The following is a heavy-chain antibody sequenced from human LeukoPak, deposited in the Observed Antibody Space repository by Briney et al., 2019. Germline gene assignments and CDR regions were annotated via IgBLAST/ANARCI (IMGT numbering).Heavy chain of an antibody. CDR1: GYTFTSYD. J-gene: IGHJ4*02. Sequence: ASVKVSCKASGYTFTSYDINWVRQATGQGLEWMGWMNPNSGNTGYAQKFQGRVTMTRNTSISTAYMELSSLRSEDTAVYYCARGVGDYYDSSGYPNWGQGTLVTVSS. D-gene: IGHD3-22*01. CDR3: ARGVGDYYDSSGYPN. CDR2: MNPNSGNT. V-gene: IGHV1-8*01.